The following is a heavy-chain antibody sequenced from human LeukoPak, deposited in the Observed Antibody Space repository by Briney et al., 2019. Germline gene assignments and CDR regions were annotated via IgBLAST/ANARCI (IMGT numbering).Heavy chain of an antibody. CDR3: ARGASKDGYKYFDY. V-gene: IGHV4-4*07. Sequence: PSETLSLTCTVSGGSISSYYWSWIRQPAGKGLEWIGRIYTSGSTNYNPSLKSRVTMSVDTSKNQFSLKLSSVTAADTAVYYCARGASKDGYKYFDYWGQGTLVTVSS. CDR1: GGSISSYY. J-gene: IGHJ4*02. D-gene: IGHD5-24*01. CDR2: IYTSGST.